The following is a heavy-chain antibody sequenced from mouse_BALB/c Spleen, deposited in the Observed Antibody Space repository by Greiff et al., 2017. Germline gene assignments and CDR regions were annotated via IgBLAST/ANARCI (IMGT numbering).Heavy chain of an antibody. Sequence: EVQLVESGPGLVKPSQSLSLTCTVTGYSITSDYAWNWIRQFPGNKLEWMGYISYSGSTSYNPSLKSRISITRDTSKNQFFLQLNSVTTEDTATYYCARNRNYYAMDYWGQGTSVTVSS. CDR2: ISYSGST. V-gene: IGHV3-2*02. D-gene: IGHD2-3*01. CDR3: ARNRNYYAMDY. CDR1: GYSITSDYA. J-gene: IGHJ4*01.